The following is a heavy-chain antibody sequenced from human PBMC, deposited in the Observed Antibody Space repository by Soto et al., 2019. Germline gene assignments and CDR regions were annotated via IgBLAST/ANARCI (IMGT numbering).Heavy chain of an antibody. Sequence: SETLSLTCAVYGGSFSGYYWSWIRQPPGKGLEWIGEINHSGSTNYNPSLKSRVTISVDTSKNQFSLKLSSVTAADTAVYYCARVRLWFGEQDYWGQGTLVTVSS. J-gene: IGHJ4*02. V-gene: IGHV4-34*01. CDR1: GGSFSGYY. CDR2: INHSGST. CDR3: ARVRLWFGEQDY. D-gene: IGHD3-10*01.